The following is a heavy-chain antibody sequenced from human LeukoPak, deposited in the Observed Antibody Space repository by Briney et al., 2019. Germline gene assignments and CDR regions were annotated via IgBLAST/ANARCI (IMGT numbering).Heavy chain of an antibody. D-gene: IGHD3-16*02. CDR2: IYYSGST. CDR3: ARGTYDYIWGSYRPRYYFDY. Sequence: SETLSLTCTVSGGSISSYYWSWIRQPPGKGLEWIGYIYYSGSTNYNPSLKSRVTISVDTSKNQFSLKLSSVTAADTAVYYCARGTYDYIWGSYRPRYYFDYWGQGTLVTVSS. J-gene: IGHJ4*02. V-gene: IGHV4-59*01. CDR1: GGSISSYY.